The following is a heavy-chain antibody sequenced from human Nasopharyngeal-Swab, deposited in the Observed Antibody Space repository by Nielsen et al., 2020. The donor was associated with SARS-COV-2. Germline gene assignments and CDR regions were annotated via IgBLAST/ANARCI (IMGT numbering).Heavy chain of an antibody. Sequence: SETLSLTCAVYGGSFSGYYWSWIRQPPGKGLEWIGEINHSGSPNYNPSLKSRVTMSVDPSKNQFSLKLSSVTAADTAVYYCARVLVSLTGDLDSWGQGTPVTVSS. V-gene: IGHV4-34*01. J-gene: IGHJ4*02. CDR2: INHSGSP. CDR3: ARVLVSLTGDLDS. D-gene: IGHD3-10*01. CDR1: GGSFSGYY.